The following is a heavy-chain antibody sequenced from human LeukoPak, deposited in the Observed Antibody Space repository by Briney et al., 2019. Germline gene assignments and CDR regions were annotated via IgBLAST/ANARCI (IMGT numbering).Heavy chain of an antibody. Sequence: GGSLRLSCAASGFTFSSYAMSWVRQAPGKGLEWVSAISGSGGSTYYADSVKGRFTISRDNSKNTLYLQMNSLRAKHTAVYHCAKTMITFGGVIAIQFFDYWVQGTLVSVSS. CDR3: AKTMITFGGVIAIQFFDY. CDR2: ISGSGGST. V-gene: IGHV3-23*01. CDR1: GFTFSSYA. D-gene: IGHD3-16*02. J-gene: IGHJ4*02.